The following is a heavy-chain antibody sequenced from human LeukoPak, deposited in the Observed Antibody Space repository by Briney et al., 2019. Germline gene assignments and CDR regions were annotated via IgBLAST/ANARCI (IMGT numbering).Heavy chain of an antibody. CDR2: INPNSGGT. CDR3: ARDSPAHYKSYYDILTGYPDY. J-gene: IGHJ4*02. CDR1: GYTFTGYY. V-gene: IGHV1-2*02. D-gene: IGHD3-9*01. Sequence: ASVKVSCKASGYTFTGYYMHWVRQAPGQGLEWMGWINPNSGGTNYAQKFQGRVTMTRDTSISTAYMELSRLRSDDTAVYYCARDSPAHYKSYYDILTGYPDYWGQGTLVTVSS.